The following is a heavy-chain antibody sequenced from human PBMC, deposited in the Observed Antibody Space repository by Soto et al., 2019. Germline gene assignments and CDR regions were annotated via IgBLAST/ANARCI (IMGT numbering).Heavy chain of an antibody. CDR1: GGAISSGDYY. V-gene: IGHV4-30-4*01. J-gene: IGHJ6*02. Sequence: PSETLSLTCTVSGGAISSGDYYFVCTRQPPWKGLEWIGYIYHSGSTYYNPSLKSRLTMSVDTSKNQFSLKLTSVTAADTAVYYCARVGDPYDIWGQGTTVTVSS. CDR2: IYHSGST. D-gene: IGHD3-9*01. CDR3: ARVGDPYDI.